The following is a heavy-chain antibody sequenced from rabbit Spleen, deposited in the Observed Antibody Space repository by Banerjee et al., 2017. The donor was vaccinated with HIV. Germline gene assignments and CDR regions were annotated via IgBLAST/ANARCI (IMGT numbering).Heavy chain of an antibody. CDR1: GFSFSSSYW. V-gene: IGHV1S45*01. CDR2: IYAGSSGTT. CDR3: ARDRDGNSGYNM. Sequence: QEQLEESGGDLVKPEGSLTLTCTASGFSFSSSYWICWVRQAPGKGLEWIACIYAGSSGTTYYATWAKGRFTISKTSSTTVTLQMTSLTAADTATYFCARDRDGNSGYNMLGPGTLVTVS. J-gene: IGHJ4*01. D-gene: IGHD1-1*01.